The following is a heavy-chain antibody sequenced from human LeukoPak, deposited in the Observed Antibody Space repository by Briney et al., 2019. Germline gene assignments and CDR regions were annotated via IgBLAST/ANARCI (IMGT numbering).Heavy chain of an antibody. CDR2: IYSGGST. CDR3: ASSTYYYDSSGYYEGDY. D-gene: IGHD3-22*01. J-gene: IGHJ4*02. V-gene: IGHV3-66*02. CDR1: GFTVSSNY. Sequence: GGSLRLSCAASGFTVSSNYMSWVRQAPGKGLEWVSVIYSGGSTYYADSVKGRFTISRDNSKNTLYLQMNSLRAEDTAVYYCASSTYYYDSSGYYEGDYWGQGTLVTVSS.